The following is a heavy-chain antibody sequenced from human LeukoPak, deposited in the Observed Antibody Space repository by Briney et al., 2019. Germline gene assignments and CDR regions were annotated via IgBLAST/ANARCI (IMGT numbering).Heavy chain of an antibody. D-gene: IGHD6-13*01. CDR1: GYTFSACG. V-gene: IGHV1-18*01. CDR3: ARDSHIAGVAYYFDY. CDR2: ISAYSGNT. Sequence: ASVKVSCKASGYTFSACGISWVRQAPGQGLEWMGYISAYSGNTNYAQKLQGRVTMTTDTSTSTAYMELRSLRSDDTAVYYCARDSHIAGVAYYFDYWGQGTLVTVSS. J-gene: IGHJ4*02.